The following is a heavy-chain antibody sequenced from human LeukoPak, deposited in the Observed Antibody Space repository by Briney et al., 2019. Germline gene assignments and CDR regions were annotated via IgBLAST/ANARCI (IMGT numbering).Heavy chain of an antibody. V-gene: IGHV3-23*01. CDR3: AKSQVLRFLEWLSHFDY. D-gene: IGHD3-3*01. CDR1: GFTLRNYA. Sequence: GGSLRLSCAASGFTLRNYAMNWVCQAPGKALEWVSASSGTGSDIHYADSVKGRFTITRDNSENTLYLQMNSLRAEDTAVYYCAKSQVLRFLEWLSHFDYWGQGTLVTVSS. CDR2: SSGTGSDI. J-gene: IGHJ4*02.